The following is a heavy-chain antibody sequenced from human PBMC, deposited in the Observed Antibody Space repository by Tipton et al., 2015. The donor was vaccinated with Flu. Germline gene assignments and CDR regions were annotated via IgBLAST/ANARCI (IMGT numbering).Heavy chain of an antibody. J-gene: IGHJ5*02. CDR2: IYHSGST. D-gene: IGHD6-19*01. Sequence: TLSLTCAVSGYSISSGYYWGWIWQPPGKGLEWIGSIYHSGSTYYNPSLKSRVTISVDMSKNQFSLKLSSVTAADTAVYYCAPAIAVAGMWFDPWGQGTLVTVSS. CDR1: GYSISSGYY. CDR3: APAIAVAGMWFDP. V-gene: IGHV4-38-2*01.